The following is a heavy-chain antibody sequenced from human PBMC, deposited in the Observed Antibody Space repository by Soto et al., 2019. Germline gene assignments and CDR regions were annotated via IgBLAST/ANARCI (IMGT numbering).Heavy chain of an antibody. D-gene: IGHD2-21*02. CDR2: INAGNGNT. CDR1: GCTFTSYA. J-gene: IGHJ4*02. V-gene: IGHV1-3*01. Sequence: ASVKVSCKAAGCTFTSYAMHWVRQAPGQRLEWMGWINAGNGNTKYSQKFQGRVTITRDTSASTAYMELSSLRSEDTAVYYCARSIVVVTALDYWGQGTLVTVSS. CDR3: ARSIVVVTALDY.